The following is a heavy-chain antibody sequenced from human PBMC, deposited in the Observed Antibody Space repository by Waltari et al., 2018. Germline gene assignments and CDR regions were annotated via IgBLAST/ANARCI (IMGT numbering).Heavy chain of an antibody. V-gene: IGHV3-74*01. CDR3: ARSMNYGPDY. J-gene: IGHJ4*02. CDR2: INPDGRTT. CDR1: ALPFSTSW. D-gene: IGHD3-10*01. Sequence: EGQLVESGGDLVQPGGSLRLSCAASALPFSTSWIHWVRQAPGKGLVWVARINPDGRTTTYADSVRGRFSISRDNAKNTLYLQMNSLTVEDTAVYFCARSMNYGPDYWGRGTLVTVSS.